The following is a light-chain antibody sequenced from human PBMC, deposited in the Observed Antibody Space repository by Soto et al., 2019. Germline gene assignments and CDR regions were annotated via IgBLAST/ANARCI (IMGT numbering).Light chain of an antibody. CDR1: QDVSGY. CDR2: ASS. J-gene: IGKJ1*01. CDR3: QQYHTQAT. V-gene: IGKV1-8*01. Sequence: AIRMTQSPSSLSASTGDRVTITCRASQDVSGYVAWYQQKPGRAPNLLVYASSTLQAGVPSRFSGSASGTEFTLTITCLQSEAYATYFCQQYHTQATFGQGTKVDIK.